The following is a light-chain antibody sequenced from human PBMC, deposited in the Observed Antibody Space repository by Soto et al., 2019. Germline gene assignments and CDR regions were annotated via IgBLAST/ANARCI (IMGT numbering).Light chain of an antibody. V-gene: IGKV3-15*01. Sequence: MTHSPSALSASVWDTVTITCRASQSVSSNLAWYQQKPGQAPSLLIYGAFTRATGIPARFSGTGSGTEFTPTISSLQSEDFALYYCQQYNDWPLTFGQGTKVDIK. CDR3: QQYNDWPLT. CDR1: QSVSSN. CDR2: GAF. J-gene: IGKJ1*01.